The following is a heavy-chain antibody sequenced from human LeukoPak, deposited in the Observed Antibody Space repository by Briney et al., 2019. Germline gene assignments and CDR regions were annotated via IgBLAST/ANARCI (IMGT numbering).Heavy chain of an antibody. Sequence: GGSLRLSRAASGFTFSSYSMNWVRQAPGKGLEWVSSISSSSSYIYYADSVKGRFTISRDNAKNSLYLQMNSLRAEDTAVYYCARFFVRGYSYGYLDYWGQGTLVTVSS. V-gene: IGHV3-21*04. CDR3: ARFFVRGYSYGYLDY. CDR2: ISSSSSYI. J-gene: IGHJ4*02. D-gene: IGHD5-18*01. CDR1: GFTFSSYS.